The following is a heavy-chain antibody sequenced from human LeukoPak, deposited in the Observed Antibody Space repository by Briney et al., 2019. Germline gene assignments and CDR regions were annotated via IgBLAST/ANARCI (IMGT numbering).Heavy chain of an antibody. CDR2: ISYDGNNE. J-gene: IGHJ3*02. V-gene: IGHV3-30*18. CDR1: GFTFSDYA. Sequence: GGSLRLSCAASGFTFSDYAMHWVRQAPAKGLEWVTGISYDGNNEYYADSVKGRFTISRDNSYNTLYLQMNSLRTEDTAVYYCAKDVGRVGASPFDIWGQGTVVTASS. CDR3: AKDVGRVGASPFDI. D-gene: IGHD1-26*01.